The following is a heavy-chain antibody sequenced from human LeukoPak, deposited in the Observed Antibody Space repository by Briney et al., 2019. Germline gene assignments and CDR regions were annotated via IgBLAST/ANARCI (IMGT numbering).Heavy chain of an antibody. CDR3: ARAVNDAFDI. D-gene: IGHD4-17*01. CDR2: IIPIFGTA. Sequence: AVKVSCKASGGTFSSYAISWVRQPPGQGLEWMGGIIPIFGTANYAQKFHGRVTITADESTSTAYMELSSLISEDTAVYYCARAVNDAFDIWGQGTMVTVSS. V-gene: IGHV1-69*13. J-gene: IGHJ3*02. CDR1: GGTFSSYA.